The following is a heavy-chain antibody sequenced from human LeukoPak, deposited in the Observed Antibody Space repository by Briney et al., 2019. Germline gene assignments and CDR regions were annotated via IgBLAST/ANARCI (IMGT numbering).Heavy chain of an antibody. CDR3: ARGSLGYSGYDRAFDI. CDR1: GGSISSYY. D-gene: IGHD5-12*01. V-gene: IGHV4-4*07. J-gene: IGHJ3*02. Sequence: SETLSLTCTVSGGSISSYYWSWIRQPAGKGLEWIGRIYTSGSTNYNPSLKSRVTMSVDTSKNQFSLKLSSVTAADTAVYYCARGSLGYSGYDRAFDIWGQGTMVTVSS. CDR2: IYTSGST.